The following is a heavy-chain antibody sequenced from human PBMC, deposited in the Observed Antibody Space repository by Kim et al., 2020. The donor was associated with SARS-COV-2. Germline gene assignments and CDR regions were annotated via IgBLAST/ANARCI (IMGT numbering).Heavy chain of an antibody. V-gene: IGHV4-39*01. D-gene: IGHD3-9*01. CDR3: VRMRYFDWLLDY. Sequence: SETLSLTCSVSGGSISSSSDYWDWIRQPPGKGLEWIASIYYSGSTYYNPSLKSRVTIFVDTSKNQFSLKLSSVTAADTAVYYCVRMRYFDWLLDYWGQGT. CDR1: GGSISSSSDY. J-gene: IGHJ4*02. CDR2: IYYSGST.